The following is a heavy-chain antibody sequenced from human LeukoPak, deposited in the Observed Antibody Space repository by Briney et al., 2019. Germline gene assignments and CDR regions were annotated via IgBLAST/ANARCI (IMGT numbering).Heavy chain of an antibody. J-gene: IGHJ5*02. D-gene: IGHD6-13*01. CDR1: GGSINSSNYY. Sequence: SETLSLTCTVSGGSINSSNYYWRWIRQHPGKGLEWIGNIYNSGSTYDNPSLKSRVTLSVDRSKNQFSLKMTSVTAADTAVYYCARDNIPVAGTGLSWFDPWGQGTLVTVSS. CDR3: ARDNIPVAGTGLSWFDP. V-gene: IGHV4-31*03. CDR2: IYNSGST.